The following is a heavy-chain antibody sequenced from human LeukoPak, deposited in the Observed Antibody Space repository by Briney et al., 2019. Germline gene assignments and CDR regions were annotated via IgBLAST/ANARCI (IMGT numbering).Heavy chain of an antibody. CDR1: GFTFSSYA. CDR3: AKDEYYYGSGSPDYYYYYGMDV. Sequence: GGSLRLSCAASGFTFSSYAMSWVRQAPGKGLEWVSAISGSGGSTYYADSVKGRFTISRDNSKNTLYLQMNSLRAEDTAVYYCAKDEYYYGSGSPDYYYYYGMDVWGQGTTVTVSS. J-gene: IGHJ6*02. V-gene: IGHV3-23*01. CDR2: ISGSGGST. D-gene: IGHD3-10*01.